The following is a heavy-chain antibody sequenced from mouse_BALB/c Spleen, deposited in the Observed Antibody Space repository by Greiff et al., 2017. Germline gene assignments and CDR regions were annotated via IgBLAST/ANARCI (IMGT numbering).Heavy chain of an antibody. V-gene: IGHV1-7*01. J-gene: IGHJ2*01. CDR2: INPSTGYT. CDR1: GYTFTSYW. CDR3: ARYDYDDFDY. D-gene: IGHD2-4*01. Sequence: QVQLQQSGAELAKPGASVKMSCKASGYTFTSYWMHWVKQRPGQGLEWIGYINPSTGYTEYNQKFKDKATLTADKSSSTAYMQLSSLTSEDSAVYYCARYDYDDFDYWGQGTTLTVSS.